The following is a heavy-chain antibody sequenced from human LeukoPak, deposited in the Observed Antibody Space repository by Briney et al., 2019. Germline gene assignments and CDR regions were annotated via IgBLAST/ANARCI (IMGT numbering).Heavy chain of an antibody. V-gene: IGHV4-59*08. CDR3: ARLKDYYDSSGYYYVSNFDY. CDR1: GGSINSYY. D-gene: IGHD3-22*01. CDR2: VYYSGST. J-gene: IGHJ4*02. Sequence: SETLSLTCTVSGGSINSYYWSWIRQPPGEGLEWIGYVYYSGSTNYNPTLKSRVTISVDTSKNQFSLKLSSVTAADTAVYYCARLKDYYDSSGYYYVSNFDYWGQGTLVTVSS.